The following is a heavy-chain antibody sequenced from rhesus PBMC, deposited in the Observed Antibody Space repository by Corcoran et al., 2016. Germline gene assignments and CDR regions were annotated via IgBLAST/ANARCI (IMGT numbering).Heavy chain of an antibody. CDR1: GVPISSFF. CDR2: IDNNNGAT. J-gene: IGHJ4*01. CDR3: ATHGHFYAEMT. V-gene: IGHV4-81*01. Sequence: QVQLQESGPGLVKPSTTLSLTCAVSGVPISSFFRAWSRQSPGKGLKGIGYIDNNNGATSYKPSLNRRVAISIDTSKTQFSLRLTSVTAADTAVYYCATHGHFYAEMTWGQGVLVTVSS. D-gene: IGHD2-39*01.